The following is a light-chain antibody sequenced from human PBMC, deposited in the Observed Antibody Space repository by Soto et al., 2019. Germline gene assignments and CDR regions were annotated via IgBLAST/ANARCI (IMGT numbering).Light chain of an antibody. CDR1: SSDGGGYNY. J-gene: IGLJ3*02. V-gene: IGLV2-11*01. Sequence: QSALTQPRSVSGSPGQTVTISFTGTSSDGGGYNYVSWYQQHPGKAPKVLIYEVTKRPSGVPDRFSGSKSGNTASLTISGLQAEDEADYYCCSYAGSYDWVFGGGTKLTVL. CDR3: CSYAGSYDWV. CDR2: EVT.